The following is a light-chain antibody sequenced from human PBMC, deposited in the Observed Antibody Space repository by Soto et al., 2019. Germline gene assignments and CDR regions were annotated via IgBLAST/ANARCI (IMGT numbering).Light chain of an antibody. V-gene: IGLV1-40*01. CDR2: GNS. J-gene: IGLJ2*01. CDR1: SSNIGAGYD. CDR3: QSYDSSLSGVV. Sequence: QSVLTQPPSVSGAPGQGVTISCTGRSSNIGAGYDVHWYQQLPGTAPKLLIYGNSNRPSGVPDRFSGSKSGTSASLAITGLQAEDEADYYCQSYDSSLSGVVFGGGTKLTVL.